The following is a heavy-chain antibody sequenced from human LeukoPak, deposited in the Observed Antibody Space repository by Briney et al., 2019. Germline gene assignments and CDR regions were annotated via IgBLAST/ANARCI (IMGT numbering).Heavy chain of an antibody. CDR1: GFTFSSYG. Sequence: GGSLRLSCAASGFTFSSYGMNWVRQAPGKGLEWVSYISSSGSTIYYADSVKGRFTISRDNAKNSLYLQMNSLRAEDTAVYYCARGPYYYGSGRNYYYYMDVWGKGTTVTISS. D-gene: IGHD3-10*01. J-gene: IGHJ6*03. CDR2: ISSSGSTI. V-gene: IGHV3-48*04. CDR3: ARGPYYYGSGRNYYYYMDV.